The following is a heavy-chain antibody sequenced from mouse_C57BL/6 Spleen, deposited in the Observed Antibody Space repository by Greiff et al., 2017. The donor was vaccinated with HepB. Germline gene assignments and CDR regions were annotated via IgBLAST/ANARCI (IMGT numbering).Heavy chain of an antibody. J-gene: IGHJ4*01. D-gene: IGHD1-2*01. Sequence: EVQVVESGPELVKPGASVKMSCKASGYTFTDYNMHWVKQSHGKSLEWIGYINPNNGGTSYNQKFKGKATLTVNKSSSTAYMELRSLTSEDSAVYYCAREVLRPYAMDYWGQGTSVTVSS. V-gene: IGHV1-22*01. CDR3: AREVLRPYAMDY. CDR2: INPNNGGT. CDR1: GYTFTDYN.